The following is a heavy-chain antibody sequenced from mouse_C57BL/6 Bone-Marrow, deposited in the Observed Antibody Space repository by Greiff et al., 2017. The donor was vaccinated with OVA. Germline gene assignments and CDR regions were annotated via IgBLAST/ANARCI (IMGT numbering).Heavy chain of an antibody. CDR2: INPNNGGT. D-gene: IGHD1-1*01. Sequence: EVQLQQSGPELVKPGASVKISCKASGYTFTDYYMNWVKQSHGKSLEWIGDINPNNGGTSYNQKFKGKATLTVDKSSSTAYMELRSLTSEDSAVYYCASAPYYGSSLRFDVWGTGTTVTVSS. CDR3: ASAPYYGSSLRFDV. J-gene: IGHJ1*03. CDR1: GYTFTDYY. V-gene: IGHV1-26*01.